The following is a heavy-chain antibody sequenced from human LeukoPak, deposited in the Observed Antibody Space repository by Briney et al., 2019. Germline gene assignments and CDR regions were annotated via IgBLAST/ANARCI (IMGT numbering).Heavy chain of an antibody. Sequence: SETLSLTCTVSGGSISSSSYYWGWIRQPPGKGLEWIGEINHSGSTNYNPSLKSRVTISVDTSKNQFSLKLNSVTAADTAVYFCARDPTTHFFDYWGQGTLVTVSP. D-gene: IGHD1-1*01. CDR2: INHSGST. V-gene: IGHV4-39*07. J-gene: IGHJ4*02. CDR1: GGSISSSSYY. CDR3: ARDPTTHFFDY.